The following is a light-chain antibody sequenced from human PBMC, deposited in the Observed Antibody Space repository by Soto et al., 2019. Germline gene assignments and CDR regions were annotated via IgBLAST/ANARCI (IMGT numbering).Light chain of an antibody. CDR3: QQYNSYLT. CDR1: QSISNW. CDR2: KAS. J-gene: IGKJ4*01. Sequence: DIQMTQSPSTLSASVGDRVTITCRASQSISNWLAWYQQKPGKAPKLLIYKASSLESGVPSRFSGSGSGTEFTLTISSLQPDDFATYYCQQYNSYLTVGVATKVDIK. V-gene: IGKV1-5*03.